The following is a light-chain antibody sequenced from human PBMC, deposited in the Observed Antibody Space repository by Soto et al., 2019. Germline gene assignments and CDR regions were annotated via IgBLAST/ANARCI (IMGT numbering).Light chain of an antibody. J-gene: IGLJ3*02. CDR2: EVN. Sequence: QSALTQPPSVSGSPGQSVTISCTGTSTDFVSYNRVSWYQQPPGTAPKLIIYEVNKRPSGVPNRFAGSKSGNTASLTVSGLQAEDAADYYCSSHAGSNPWVFGGGTKLTVL. V-gene: IGLV2-18*02. CDR3: SSHAGSNPWV. CDR1: STDFVSYNR.